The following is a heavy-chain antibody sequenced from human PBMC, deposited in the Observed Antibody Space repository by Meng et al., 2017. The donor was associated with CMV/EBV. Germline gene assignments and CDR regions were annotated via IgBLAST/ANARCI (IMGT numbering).Heavy chain of an antibody. D-gene: IGHD3-10*01. V-gene: IGHV3-30*04. CDR2: ISYDGSNK. J-gene: IGHJ5*02. CDR1: GFTFSSYA. CDR3: ARERSPKPYGSGSYRNNWFDP. Sequence: GESLKISCAASGFTFSSYAMHWVRQAPGKGLERVAVISYDGSNKYYADSVKGRFTISRDNSKKTLYLQMNSLRAEDTAVYYCARERSPKPYGSGSYRNNWFDPWGQGTLVTVSS.